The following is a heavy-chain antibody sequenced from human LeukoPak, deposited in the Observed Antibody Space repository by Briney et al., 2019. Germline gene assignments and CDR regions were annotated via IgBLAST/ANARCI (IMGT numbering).Heavy chain of an antibody. V-gene: IGHV3-74*01. CDR2: INSDGSST. CDR3: AGGLGWLADK. CDR1: GFTFSSYW. D-gene: IGHD6-19*01. J-gene: IGHJ4*02. Sequence: GGSLRLSCAASGFTFSSYWMHWVRQVPGKGLVWVSRINSDGSSTSYADSVKGRFTISRDNAKNSLHLQMNSLRAEDTAVYYCAGGLGWLADKWGQGTLVTVSS.